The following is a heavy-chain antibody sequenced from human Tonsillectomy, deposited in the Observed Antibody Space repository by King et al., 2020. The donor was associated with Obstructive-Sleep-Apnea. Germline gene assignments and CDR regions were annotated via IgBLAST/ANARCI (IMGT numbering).Heavy chain of an antibody. CDR1: GFTFSSYW. V-gene: IGHV3-7*03. D-gene: IGHD3-3*01. Sequence: VQLVESGGGLVQPGGSLRLSCAASGFTFSSYWMSWVRQAPGKGLEWVANIKQDGSEKYYVDSVKGRFTISRDNAKNSLYLQMNSLRAEDTAVYYCARDPTFWSGYSTNDYWGQGTLVTVSS. CDR2: IKQDGSEK. CDR3: ARDPTFWSGYSTNDY. J-gene: IGHJ4*02.